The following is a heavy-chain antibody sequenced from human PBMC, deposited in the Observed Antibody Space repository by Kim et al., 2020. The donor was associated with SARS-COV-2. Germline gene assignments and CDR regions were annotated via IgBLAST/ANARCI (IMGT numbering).Heavy chain of an antibody. Sequence: SETLSLTCAVYGGSFSGYYWSWIRQPPGKGLEWIGEINHSGSTNYNPSLKSRVTISVDTSKNQFSLKLSSVTAADTAVYYCAKGRGTQLERGYFDYWGQGALVTVSS. CDR2: INHSGST. D-gene: IGHD1-1*01. CDR3: AKGRGTQLERGYFDY. V-gene: IGHV4-34*01. CDR1: GGSFSGYY. J-gene: IGHJ4*02.